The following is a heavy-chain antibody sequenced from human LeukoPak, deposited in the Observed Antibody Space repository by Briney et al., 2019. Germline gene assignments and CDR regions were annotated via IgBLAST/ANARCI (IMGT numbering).Heavy chain of an antibody. V-gene: IGHV3-11*04. CDR2: ISSSGSTI. Sequence: GGSLRLSCAASGFTFSDYYMSWIRQAPGKGLEWVSYISSSGSTIYYADPVKGRFTISRDNAKNSLYLQMNSLRAEDTAVYYCAGEVRDCSGGSCYHTDDYWGQGTLVTVSS. D-gene: IGHD2-15*01. J-gene: IGHJ4*02. CDR3: AGEVRDCSGGSCYHTDDY. CDR1: GFTFSDYY.